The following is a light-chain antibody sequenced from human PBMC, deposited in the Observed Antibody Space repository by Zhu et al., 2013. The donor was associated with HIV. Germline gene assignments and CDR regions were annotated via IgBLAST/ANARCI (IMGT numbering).Light chain of an antibody. CDR1: TSNIGNNY. Sequence: QSVLTQPPSASGAPGQRVTISCSGSTSNIGNNYVYWYQQFPGTAPKLLIYRNNQRPSGVPDRFSGSKSGTSASLAISGLRSEDEAVYYCAASDDSLTGVVFGGGTKLTVL. CDR3: AASDDSLTGVV. J-gene: IGLJ3*02. V-gene: IGLV1-47*01. CDR2: RNN.